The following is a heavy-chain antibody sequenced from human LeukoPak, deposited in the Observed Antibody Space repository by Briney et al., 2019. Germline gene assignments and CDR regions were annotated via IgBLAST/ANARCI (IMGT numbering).Heavy chain of an antibody. CDR1: GFTFTSHD. CDR2: MNPNSGNT. V-gene: IGHV1-8*01. Sequence: ASVKVSCKTSGFTFTSHDYDWVRQATGQGLEWMGWMNPNSGNTGYAQKFQGRVTITRDTSASTAYMELSSLRSEDTAVYYCARGATAMVLFDYWGQGTLVTVSS. D-gene: IGHD5-18*01. CDR3: ARGATAMVLFDY. J-gene: IGHJ4*02.